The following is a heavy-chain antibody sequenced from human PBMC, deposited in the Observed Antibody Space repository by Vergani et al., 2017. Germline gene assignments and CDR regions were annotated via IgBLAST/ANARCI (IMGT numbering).Heavy chain of an antibody. V-gene: IGHV1-2*04. CDR1: GYTFTGYY. J-gene: IGHJ6*02. CDR2: TNPNSGGT. D-gene: IGHD2-2*02. CDR3: SRRQCSSTSCYTHAYYYYYGMDV. Sequence: QVQLVQYGAEVKKPGASVKVSCKASGYTFTGYYMHWVRQAPGQGLEWMGWTNPNSGGTNYAQKFQGWVTMTRDTSISTAYMELSRLRSEVTAVYYCSRRQCSSTSCYTHAYYYYYGMDVWGQGTTVTVSS.